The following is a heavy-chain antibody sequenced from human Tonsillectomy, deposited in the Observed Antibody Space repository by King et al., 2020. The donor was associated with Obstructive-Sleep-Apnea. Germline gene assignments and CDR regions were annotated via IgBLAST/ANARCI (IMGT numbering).Heavy chain of an antibody. CDR2: ISWKSGSL. V-gene: IGHV3-9*01. CDR1: GFTFDDYA. CDR3: VKDLGYSSPPHRCGLGV. D-gene: IGHD5-18*01. J-gene: IGHJ6*02. Sequence: VQLVESGGGLVQPGRSLRLSCTASGFTFDDYAMHWVRQAAGKGLEWVSGISWKSGSLGYADSVKGRFTISRDNAKNSLYLQMNSLRAEDSALYYCVKDLGYSSPPHRCGLGVWGQGTTVTVPS.